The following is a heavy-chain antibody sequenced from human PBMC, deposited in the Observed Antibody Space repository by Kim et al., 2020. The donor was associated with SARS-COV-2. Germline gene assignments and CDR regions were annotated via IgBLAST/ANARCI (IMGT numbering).Heavy chain of an antibody. V-gene: IGHV4-59*01. D-gene: IGHD4-4*01. CDR2: IYYSGST. J-gene: IGHJ6*02. CDR1: GGSISSYY. Sequence: SETLSLTCTVSGGSISSYYWSWIRQPPGKGLEWIGYIYYSGSTNYNASLKSRVTISVDTSKNQFSLKLGSVTAADTAVYYCARGFSTVTTNYYYGMDVWGQGTTVTVSS. CDR3: ARGFSTVTTNYYYGMDV.